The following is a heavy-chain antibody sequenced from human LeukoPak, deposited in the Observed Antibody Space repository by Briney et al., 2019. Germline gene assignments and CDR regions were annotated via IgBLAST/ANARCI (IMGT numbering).Heavy chain of an antibody. Sequence: PGGSLRLSCAASGFTFSSYGMHWVRQAPGKGLEWVAFIRYDGSNKYYADSVKGRFTISRDNSKNTLYLQMNSLRAEDTAVYYCARDVEDDYGDYVPGYWGQGTLVTVSS. V-gene: IGHV3-30*02. J-gene: IGHJ4*02. CDR1: GFTFSSYG. CDR2: IRYDGSNK. CDR3: ARDVEDDYGDYVPGY. D-gene: IGHD4-17*01.